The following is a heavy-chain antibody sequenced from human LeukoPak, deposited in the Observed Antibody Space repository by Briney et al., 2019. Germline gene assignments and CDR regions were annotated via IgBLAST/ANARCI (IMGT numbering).Heavy chain of an antibody. D-gene: IGHD2-8*01. CDR2: IIPIFGTA. J-gene: IGHJ4*02. CDR1: GYTFTSYY. Sequence: SVKVSCKASGYTFTSYYMHWVRQAPGQGLEWMGGIIPIFGTANYAQKFQGRVTITADESTSTAYMELSSLRSEDTAVYYCARAWDIVLMVSTGDLGYWGQGTLVTVSS. CDR3: ARAWDIVLMVSTGDLGY. V-gene: IGHV1-69*13.